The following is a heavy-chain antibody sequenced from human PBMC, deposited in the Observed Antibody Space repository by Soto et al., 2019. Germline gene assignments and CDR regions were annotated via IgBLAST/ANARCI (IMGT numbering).Heavy chain of an antibody. CDR2: IYHSGST. Sequence: PSETRSLTCAVSGGSISRGGYSGSWIRQPPGKGLEWIGYIYHSGSTYYNPSLKSRVTISVDRSKNQFSLKLSSVTAADTAVYYCARGGVGSGNYYFDYWGQGTLVTVSS. J-gene: IGHJ4*02. CDR1: GGSISRGGYS. D-gene: IGHD3-10*01. CDR3: ARGGVGSGNYYFDY. V-gene: IGHV4-30-2*01.